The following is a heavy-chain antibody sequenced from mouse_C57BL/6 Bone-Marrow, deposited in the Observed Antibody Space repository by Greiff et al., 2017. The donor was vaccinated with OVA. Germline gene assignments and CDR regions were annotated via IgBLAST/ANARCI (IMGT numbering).Heavy chain of an antibody. CDR1: GYTFTDYN. J-gene: IGHJ1*03. Sequence: VQLQQSGPELVKPGASVKIPCKASGYTFTDYNMDWVKQSHGKSLEWIGDINPNNGGTIYNQKFKGKATLTVDKSSSTAYLALRSLTSEDTAVYYCARRRDWDSGYFDVWGTGTTATVSS. CDR2: INPNNGGT. D-gene: IGHD4-1*01. CDR3: ARRRDWDSGYFDV. V-gene: IGHV1-18*01.